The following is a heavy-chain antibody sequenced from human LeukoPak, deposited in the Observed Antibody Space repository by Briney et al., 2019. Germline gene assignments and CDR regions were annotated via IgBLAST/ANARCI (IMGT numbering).Heavy chain of an antibody. Sequence: PGGSLRLSCAVSGITLSSYAMSWVRQAPGKGLEWVSAISGSGGSTYYADSVKGRFTISRDNSKNTLYLQMNSLRAEDTAVYYCANLHNDFWSGYFIYWGQGTLVTVSS. CDR3: ANLHNDFWSGYFIY. D-gene: IGHD3-3*01. CDR2: ISGSGGST. CDR1: GITLSSYA. V-gene: IGHV3-23*01. J-gene: IGHJ4*02.